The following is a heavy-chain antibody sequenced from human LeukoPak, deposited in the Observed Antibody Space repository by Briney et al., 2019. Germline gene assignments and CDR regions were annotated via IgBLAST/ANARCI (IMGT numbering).Heavy chain of an antibody. V-gene: IGHV4-34*01. D-gene: IGHD6-6*01. J-gene: IGHJ3*02. CDR2: INHSGST. Sequence: SETLSLTCAVYGGSFSGYYWSWIRQPPGKGLEWIGEINHSGSTNYNPSLKSRVTISVDTSKNQFSLKLSSVTAADTAVYYCARGNRYSSSSAFDIWGQGTMVTASS. CDR1: GGSFSGYY. CDR3: ARGNRYSSSSAFDI.